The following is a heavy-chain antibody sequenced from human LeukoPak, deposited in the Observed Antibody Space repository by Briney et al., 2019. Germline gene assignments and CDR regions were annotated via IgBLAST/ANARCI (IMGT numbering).Heavy chain of an antibody. Sequence: ASVKVSCKASGYTFTSYDINWVRQATGQGLEWMGWMNPNSDNTGYAQKFQGRVTMTRNTSISTAYMELSSLRSEDTAVYYCAVRYFDWLLLYGMDVWGQGTTVTVSS. V-gene: IGHV1-8*01. CDR3: AVRYFDWLLLYGMDV. D-gene: IGHD3-9*01. J-gene: IGHJ6*02. CDR1: GYTFTSYD. CDR2: MNPNSDNT.